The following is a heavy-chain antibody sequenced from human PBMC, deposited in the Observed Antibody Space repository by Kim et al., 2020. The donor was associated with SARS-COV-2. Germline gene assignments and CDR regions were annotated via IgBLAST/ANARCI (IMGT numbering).Heavy chain of an antibody. CDR1: GDSVSSNSAA. Sequence: SQTLSLTCAISGDSVSSNSAAWNWIRQSPSRGLEWLGRTYYRSKWSNDYAVSVKSRITINPDTSKNQFSLQLDSLTPEDTAVYYCAREDIVVVQGYYYAMDVWGQGTTVTVSS. CDR3: AREDIVVVQGYYYAMDV. D-gene: IGHD2-2*01. CDR2: TYYRSKWSN. J-gene: IGHJ6*02. V-gene: IGHV6-1*01.